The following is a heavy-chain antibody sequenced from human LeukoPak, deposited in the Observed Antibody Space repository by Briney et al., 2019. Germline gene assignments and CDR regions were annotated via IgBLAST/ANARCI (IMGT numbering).Heavy chain of an antibody. CDR1: GGSISSYY. D-gene: IGHD3-22*01. CDR3: ARYYYDASTHALDI. Sequence: SETLSPTSTVSGGSISSYYWSWIRQPPGKGLEWIGYTYYIGITDCNPSLKSRVTISVDTSKNQFSLKRNSVTAADTALYYCARYYYDASTHALDIWGQGTMVTVAS. CDR2: TYYIGIT. J-gene: IGHJ3*02. V-gene: IGHV4-59*01.